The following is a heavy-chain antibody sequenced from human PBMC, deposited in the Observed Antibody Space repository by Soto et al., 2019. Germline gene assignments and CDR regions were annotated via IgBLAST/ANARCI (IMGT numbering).Heavy chain of an antibody. CDR1: GYTFTSYC. D-gene: IGHD4-17*01. Sequence: ASVKVSCKASGYTFTSYCISWVRHAPGQGLEWMGWISAYNGNTNYAQKLQGRVTMTTDTSTSTAYMELRSLRSDDTAVYYCARDDYGDYSLFYYYYYGMDVWGQGTTVTVSS. CDR3: ARDDYGDYSLFYYYYYGMDV. CDR2: ISAYNGNT. V-gene: IGHV1-18*01. J-gene: IGHJ6*02.